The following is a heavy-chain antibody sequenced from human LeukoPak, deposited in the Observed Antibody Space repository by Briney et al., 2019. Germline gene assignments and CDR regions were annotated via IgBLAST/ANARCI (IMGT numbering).Heavy chain of an antibody. D-gene: IGHD6-6*01. J-gene: IGHJ6*03. CDR2: IYPGDSDT. CDR3: ARLGAARKDYYYYYYMDV. CDR1: GYSFTSYW. Sequence: GESLKISCKGSGYSFTSYWIGWVRQMPGKGLEWMGIIYPGDSDTRYSPSFQGQVTISADKSISTAYLQWSSLKASDTAMYYCARLGAARKDYYYYYYMDVWGKGTTVTVSS. V-gene: IGHV5-51*01.